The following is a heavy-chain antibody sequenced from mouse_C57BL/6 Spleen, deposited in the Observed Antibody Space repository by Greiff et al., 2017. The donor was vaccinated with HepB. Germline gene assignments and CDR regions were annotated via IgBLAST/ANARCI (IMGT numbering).Heavy chain of an antibody. CDR1: GFNIKNTY. D-gene: IGHD1-1*01. Sequence: VHVKQSVAELVRPGASVKLSCTASGFNIKNTYMHWVKQRPEQGLEWIGRIDPANGNTKYAPKFQGKATITADTSSNTAYLQLSSLTSEDTAIYYCARDYYGSRWYFDVWGTGTTVTVSS. CDR2: IDPANGNT. CDR3: ARDYYGSRWYFDV. J-gene: IGHJ1*03. V-gene: IGHV14-3*01.